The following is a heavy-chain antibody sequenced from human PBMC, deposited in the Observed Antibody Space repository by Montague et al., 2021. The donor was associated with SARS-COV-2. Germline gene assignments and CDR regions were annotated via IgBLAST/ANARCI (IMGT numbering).Heavy chain of an antibody. CDR3: ARLRHKMPEAAFDI. V-gene: IGHV4-59*08. CDR1: GGSISRYY. J-gene: IGHJ3*02. D-gene: IGHD2-2*01. CDR2: IYYSGST. Sequence: SETLSLTCTVSGGSISRYYWSWIRQPPGKGLEWIGYIYYSGSTNXKPSLNSRATISVDTSKNQFSLTLSSMTAADAAVYFCARLRHKMPEAAFDIWGQGTIVAVSS.